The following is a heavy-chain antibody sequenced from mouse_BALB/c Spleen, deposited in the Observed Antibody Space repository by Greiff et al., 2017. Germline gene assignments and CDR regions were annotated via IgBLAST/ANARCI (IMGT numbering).Heavy chain of an antibody. V-gene: IGHV1-87*01. CDR1: GYTFTSYW. Sequence: QVQLQQSGAELARPGASVKLSCKASGYTFTSYWMQWVKQRPGQGLEWIGAIYPGDGDTRYTQKFKGKATLTADKSSSTAYMQLSSLASEDSAVYYCAREYGYDDWFAYWGQGTLVTVSA. J-gene: IGHJ3*01. CDR3: AREYGYDDWFAY. CDR2: IYPGDGDT. D-gene: IGHD2-2*01.